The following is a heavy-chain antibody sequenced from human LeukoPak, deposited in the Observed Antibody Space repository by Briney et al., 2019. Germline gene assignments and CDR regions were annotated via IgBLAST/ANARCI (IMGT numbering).Heavy chain of an antibody. CDR1: GYTFTSYG. J-gene: IGHJ3*02. D-gene: IGHD5-18*01. V-gene: IGHV1-8*01. CDR3: ARRNGGVWIQLWLPLNDAFDI. Sequence: ASVKVSCKASGYTFTSYGINWVGQATGQGLEWMGWMNPNSGNTGYAQKFQGRVTMTRNTSISTAYMELSSLRSEDTAVYYCARRNGGVWIQLWLPLNDAFDIWGQGTMVTVSS. CDR2: MNPNSGNT.